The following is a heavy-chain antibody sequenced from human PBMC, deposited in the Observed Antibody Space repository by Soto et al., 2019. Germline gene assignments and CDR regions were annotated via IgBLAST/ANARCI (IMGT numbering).Heavy chain of an antibody. Sequence: EVQLLESGGGLVQPGGSLRLSCAASGFTFSSYAMSWVRQAPGKGLEWVSAISGSGGSTYYADSVKGRFTISRDNSKNTLYLQMNSLRAEDTAVYYCAKDLGGYHGDYVRLADWGQGTLVTVSS. D-gene: IGHD4-17*01. CDR2: ISGSGGST. CDR1: GFTFSSYA. J-gene: IGHJ4*02. CDR3: AKDLGGYHGDYVRLAD. V-gene: IGHV3-23*01.